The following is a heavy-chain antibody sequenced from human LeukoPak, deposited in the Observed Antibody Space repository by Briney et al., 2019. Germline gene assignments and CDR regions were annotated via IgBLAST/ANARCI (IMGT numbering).Heavy chain of an antibody. CDR3: AKDGRSGYYFYYFDY. J-gene: IGHJ4*02. V-gene: IGHV3-30*02. CDR1: GFTFSNYG. CDR2: MQYDGSVE. Sequence: GGSLRLSCVASGFTFSNYGTHWVRQAPGKGLEWVTFMQYDGSVEFYADSVKGRFTISRDNAKNSLYLQMNSLRAEDMALYYCAKDGRSGYYFYYFDYWGQGTLVTVSS. D-gene: IGHD3-22*01.